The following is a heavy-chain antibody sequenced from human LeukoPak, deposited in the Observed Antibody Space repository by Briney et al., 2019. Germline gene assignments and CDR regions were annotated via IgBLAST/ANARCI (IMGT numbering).Heavy chain of an antibody. D-gene: IGHD6-19*01. V-gene: IGHV4-39*07. CDR1: GGSITKNGYY. CDR2: MHYSGST. Sequence: SETLSLTCSVSGGSITKNGYYWGWIRQSPETGLEWIGGMHYSGSTYYNPSLNSRVTISVDTSKNQFSLKLTSVTAADTAVYYCCGSGWFAGPFGYWGQGALVTVSS. J-gene: IGHJ4*02. CDR3: CGSGWFAGPFGY.